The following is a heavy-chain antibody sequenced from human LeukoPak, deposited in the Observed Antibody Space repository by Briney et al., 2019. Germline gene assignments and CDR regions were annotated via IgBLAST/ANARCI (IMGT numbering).Heavy chain of an antibody. CDR2: IYYSGST. D-gene: IGHD1-26*01. V-gene: IGHV4-59*01. CDR3: ARDLWELQSAFDL. Sequence: KTSETLSLTCAVYGGSFSGYYWSWIRQPPGKGLEWIAYIYYSGSTNHNPSLMSRVTISVDTSKNQFSLQLRSVTAADTAVYYCARDLWELQSAFDLWGQGTMVTVSS. J-gene: IGHJ3*01. CDR1: GGSFSGYY.